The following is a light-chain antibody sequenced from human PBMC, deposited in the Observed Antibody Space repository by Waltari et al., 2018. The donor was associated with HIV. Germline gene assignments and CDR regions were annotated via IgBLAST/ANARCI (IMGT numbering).Light chain of an antibody. CDR3: ETWDDSLTAVV. CDR2: SDD. Sequence: QSVLTQPPSASGTPGQRVTISCSGSRSNIGSNAVNWYQQLPGTAPKLLIYSDDQRPSGVPDRFSGSKSVTSASLAISGLQSEDEADYYCETWDDSLTAVVFGGGTKLTVL. CDR1: RSNIGSNA. J-gene: IGLJ2*01. V-gene: IGLV1-44*01.